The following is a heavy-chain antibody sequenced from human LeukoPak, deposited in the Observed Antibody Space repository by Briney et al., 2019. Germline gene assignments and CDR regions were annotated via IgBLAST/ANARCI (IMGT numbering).Heavy chain of an antibody. CDR1: GFTFSSYA. CDR3: AKQSAGVTTGYFDY. CDR2: ISDSAGST. Sequence: GGSLTLSCAASGFTFSSYAMSWVRQAPGKGLEWVSGISDSAGSTYYADSVKGRFTISRDNSKNTLYLQMNSLRAEDTAVYYCAKQSAGVTTGYFDYWGQGTLVTVSS. J-gene: IGHJ4*02. V-gene: IGHV3-23*01. D-gene: IGHD1-26*01.